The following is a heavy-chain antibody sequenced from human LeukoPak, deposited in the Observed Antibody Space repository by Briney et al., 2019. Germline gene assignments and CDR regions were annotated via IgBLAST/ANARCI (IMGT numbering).Heavy chain of an antibody. J-gene: IGHJ6*03. CDR1: GDSVSSNSAA. CDR2: TYYRSKWYN. D-gene: IGHD4-23*01. V-gene: IGHV6-1*01. CDR3: ARWVKYMDV. Sequence: SQTLPLTCAISGDSVSSNSAAWHWIRQSPSRGLEWLGRTYYRSKWYNDYAVSVKSRIPINPHTSKDQFSLQLNSVTPEDTAVYYCARWVKYMDVWGRGTTVTVSS.